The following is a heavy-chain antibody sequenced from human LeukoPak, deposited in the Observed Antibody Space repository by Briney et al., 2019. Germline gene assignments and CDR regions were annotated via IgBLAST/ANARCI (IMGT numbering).Heavy chain of an antibody. CDR3: AKVLYLALDY. CDR1: GFTFSSYA. Sequence: PGGSLRLSCAASGFTFSSYAMHWVRQAPGEGLEWVAFIRNNGSNQSYADSVKGRFTISRDNSKNTLYLQMNSLRAEDTAVYYGAKVLYLALDYWGQGTLVTVSS. J-gene: IGHJ4*02. D-gene: IGHD3-16*01. V-gene: IGHV3-30*02. CDR2: IRNNGSNQ.